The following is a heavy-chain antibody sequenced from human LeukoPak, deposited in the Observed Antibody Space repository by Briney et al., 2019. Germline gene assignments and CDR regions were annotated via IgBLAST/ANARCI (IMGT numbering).Heavy chain of an antibody. D-gene: IGHD3-22*01. CDR1: GFTFSSYA. V-gene: IGHV3-23*01. J-gene: IGHJ4*02. CDR3: AKDLWPTYYYDSSGQTVDYFDY. Sequence: GGSLRLSCAASGFTFSSYAMSWVRQAPGKGLEWVSAISGSGGSTYYADSVKGRFTISRDNSKNTLYLQMNSLRAEDTAVYYCAKDLWPTYYYDSSGQTVDYFDYWGQGTLVTVSS. CDR2: ISGSGGST.